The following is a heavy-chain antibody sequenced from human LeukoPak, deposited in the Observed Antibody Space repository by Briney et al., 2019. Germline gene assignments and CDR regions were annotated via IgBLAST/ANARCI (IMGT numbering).Heavy chain of an antibody. J-gene: IGHJ4*02. CDR3: AREQAQQLPGYFFDY. V-gene: IGHV1-69*13. CDR2: IIPIFGTA. Sequence: GASVKVSCKASGGTFSSYAISWVRQAPGQGLEWMGGIIPIFGTANYAQKFQGRVTITADESTSTAYMELSSLRSEDTAVYYCAREQAQQLPGYFFDYWDQGTLVTVSS. D-gene: IGHD6-13*01. CDR1: GGTFSSYA.